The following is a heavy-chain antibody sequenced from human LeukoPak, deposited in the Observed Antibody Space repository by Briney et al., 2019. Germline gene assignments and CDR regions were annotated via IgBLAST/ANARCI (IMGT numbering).Heavy chain of an antibody. Sequence: GGSLRLSCAASGFTFSSYSMNWVRQAPGKGLEWVSSISSSSSYIYYADSVKGRFTISRDNAKNSLYLQMNSLRAEDTAVYYCARACIAVAGTVDYWGQGTLVTVSS. J-gene: IGHJ4*02. CDR3: ARACIAVAGTVDY. V-gene: IGHV3-21*01. CDR2: ISSSSSYI. D-gene: IGHD6-19*01. CDR1: GFTFSSYS.